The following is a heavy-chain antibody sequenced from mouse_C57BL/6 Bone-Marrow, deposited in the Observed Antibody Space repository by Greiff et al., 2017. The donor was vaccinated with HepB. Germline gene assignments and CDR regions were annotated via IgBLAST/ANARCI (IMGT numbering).Heavy chain of an antibody. Sequence: EVMLVESGGDLVKPGGSLKLSCAASGFTFSSYGMSWVRQTPDKRLEWVATISSGGSYTYYPDSVKGRFTISRDNAKNTLYLQMSSLKSEDTAMYYCAITTVVAPYWGQGTLVTVSA. CDR1: GFTFSSYG. CDR2: ISSGGSYT. D-gene: IGHD1-1*01. CDR3: AITTVVAPY. V-gene: IGHV5-6*01. J-gene: IGHJ3*01.